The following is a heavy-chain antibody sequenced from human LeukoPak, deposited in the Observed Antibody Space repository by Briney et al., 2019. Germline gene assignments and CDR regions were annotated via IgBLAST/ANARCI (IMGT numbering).Heavy chain of an antibody. CDR3: ARSKLPHFWSGYDAFDI. D-gene: IGHD3-3*02. J-gene: IGHJ3*02. CDR1: GFTFSSYW. CDR2: IKQDGSEK. V-gene: IGHV3-7*01. Sequence: GGSLRLSCAASGFTFSSYWMSWVRQAPGKGLEWVANIKQDGSEKYYVDSVKGRFTISRDNAKNSLYLQMNSLRAEDTAVYYCARSKLPHFWSGYDAFDIWGQGTMVTVSS.